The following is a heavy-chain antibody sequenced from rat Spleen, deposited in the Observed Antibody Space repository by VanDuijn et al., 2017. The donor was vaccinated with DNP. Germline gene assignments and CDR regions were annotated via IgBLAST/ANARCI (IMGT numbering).Heavy chain of an antibody. J-gene: IGHJ2*01. D-gene: IGHD3-2*01. CDR2: ISTGGGNT. CDR1: GFTFSNYW. CDR3: ASRPPPTRGPFDY. V-gene: IGHV5S13*01. Sequence: EVQLVASGGGLVQPGRSLKLSCVTSGFTFSNYWMNWLRQAPGKGLEWVASISTGGGNTYYRDSVKGRFTISRDNAKNTQYLQMDSLRSEDTATYYCASRPPPTRGPFDYWGQGVMVTVSS.